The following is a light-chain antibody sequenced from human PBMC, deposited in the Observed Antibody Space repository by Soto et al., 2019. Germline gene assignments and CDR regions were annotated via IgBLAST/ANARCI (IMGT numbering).Light chain of an antibody. CDR1: QTIRYNY. V-gene: IGKV3-20*01. CDR3: NKYGGSTFT. Sequence: EIVLTQSPGTLSLSPGERATLSCRASQTIRYNYLSWYQQKPGQAHRLLIYGASSRATDIPARINGSGSGTEFNLDISRMAHEDFPVYYCNKYGGSTFTFGTGTKGDI. CDR2: GAS. J-gene: IGKJ3*01.